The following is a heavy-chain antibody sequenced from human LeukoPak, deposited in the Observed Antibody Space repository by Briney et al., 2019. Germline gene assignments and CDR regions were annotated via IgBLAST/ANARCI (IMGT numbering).Heavy chain of an antibody. Sequence: ASVKVSCKASGYTFTSYAMHWVRRAPGQRLEWMGWINAGNGNTKYSQKFQGRVTITRDTSASTVYMELSSLRSEDTAVYYCARDGSSRSSWYDAWGQGTLVTVSS. D-gene: IGHD6-13*01. V-gene: IGHV1-3*01. J-gene: IGHJ5*02. CDR1: GYTFTSYA. CDR2: INAGNGNT. CDR3: ARDGSSRSSWYDA.